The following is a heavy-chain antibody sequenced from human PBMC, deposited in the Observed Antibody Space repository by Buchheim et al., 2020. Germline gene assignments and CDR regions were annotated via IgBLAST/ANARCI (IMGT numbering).Heavy chain of an antibody. CDR3: AAHFDWPRGDY. J-gene: IGHJ4*02. CDR2: INHSGST. Sequence: QVQLQQWGAGLLKPSETLSLTCAVYGGSFSDYYWSWIRQPPGKGLEWIGEINHSGSTNYNPSLKSRVTISVDTSKYQFSLKLTSVTAADTAVYYCAAHFDWPRGDYWGQGTL. V-gene: IGHV4-34*01. D-gene: IGHD3-9*01. CDR1: GGSFSDYY.